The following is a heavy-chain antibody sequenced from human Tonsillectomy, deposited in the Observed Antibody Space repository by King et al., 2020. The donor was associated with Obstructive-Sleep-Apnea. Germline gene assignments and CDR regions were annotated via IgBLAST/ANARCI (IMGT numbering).Heavy chain of an antibody. CDR2: ISYDGSNK. Sequence: VQLVESGGGVVQPGRSLRLSCAASGFTFSSYGMHWVRQAPGKGLEWVAVISYDGSNKYYADSVKGRFTISRDNSKNTLYLQMNSLRAEDTAVYYCAKDRDTAMVFGDYWGQGTLVTVSS. CDR1: GFTFSSYG. D-gene: IGHD5-18*01. V-gene: IGHV3-30*18. CDR3: AKDRDTAMVFGDY. J-gene: IGHJ4*02.